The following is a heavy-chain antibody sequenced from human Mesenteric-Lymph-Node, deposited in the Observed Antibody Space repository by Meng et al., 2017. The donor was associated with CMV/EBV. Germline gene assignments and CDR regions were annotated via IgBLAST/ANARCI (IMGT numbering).Heavy chain of an antibody. J-gene: IGHJ4*02. CDR3: AGVPRYSSGWYGRDDY. Sequence: PETLSPTRAVHGGSFSGDYWSWIRQPPGKGLEWIGEINHSGSTNYNPSLKSRVTISVDTSKNQFSLKLSSVTAADTAMYYCAGVPRYSSGWYGRDDYWGQGTLVTVSS. V-gene: IGHV4-34*01. CDR2: INHSGST. D-gene: IGHD6-19*01. CDR1: GGSFSGDY.